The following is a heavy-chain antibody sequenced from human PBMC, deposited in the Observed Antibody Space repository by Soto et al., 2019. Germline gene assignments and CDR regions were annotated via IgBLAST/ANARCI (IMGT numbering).Heavy chain of an antibody. CDR1: GFSLSTDGVG. D-gene: IGHD2-2*01. J-gene: IGHJ3*01. CDR2: IYWDDDQ. CDR3: AHAYGGTSWPNDAFDV. Sequence: QITLKESGPTLVKPTQTLTLTCTFSGFSLSTDGVGVGWIRQPPGKALEWLALIYWDDDQRYSPSLKTRLTIPKHTXKXKVVLTMTNMDPVDTATYYCAHAYGGTSWPNDAFDVWGQGTVVTVSS. V-gene: IGHV2-5*02.